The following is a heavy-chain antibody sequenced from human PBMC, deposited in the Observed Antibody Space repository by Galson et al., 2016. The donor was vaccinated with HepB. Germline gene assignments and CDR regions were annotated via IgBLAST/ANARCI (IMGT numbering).Heavy chain of an antibody. D-gene: IGHD3-22*01. V-gene: IGHV3-7*04. J-gene: IGHJ4*02. Sequence: SLRLSCAASGFTFSSYWMTWVRQAPGKGLEWVANIKRDGSQKNYVDSVKGRFTISRDNAKNSLYLQMSSLRAEDTAVYYCARAYHYTLDYWGQGTLVTVSS. CDR3: ARAYHYTLDY. CDR2: IKRDGSQK. CDR1: GFTFSSYW.